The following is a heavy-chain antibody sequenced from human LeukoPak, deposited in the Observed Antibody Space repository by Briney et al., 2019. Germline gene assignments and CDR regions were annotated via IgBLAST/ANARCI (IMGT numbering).Heavy chain of an antibody. V-gene: IGHV4-39*01. CDR2: IYYSGST. CDR3: AALQRYRSIMITFGGVIAI. D-gene: IGHD3-16*02. Sequence: PSETLSLTCTVSGGSISSSSYYWGWIRQPPGKGLEWIGSIYYSGSTYYNPSLKSRVTISVDTSKNQFSLKLSSVTAADTAVYYCAALQRYRSIMITFGGVIAIWGQGTMVTVSS. J-gene: IGHJ3*02. CDR1: GGSISSSSYY.